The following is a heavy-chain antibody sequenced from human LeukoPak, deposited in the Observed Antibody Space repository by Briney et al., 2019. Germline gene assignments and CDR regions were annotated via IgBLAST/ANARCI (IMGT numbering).Heavy chain of an antibody. CDR1: GFTFSSYS. CDR3: ARDSGGYGLDYFDY. D-gene: IGHD5-18*01. CDR2: ISSSSSTI. J-gene: IGHJ4*02. Sequence: PGGSLRLSCAASGFTFSSYSMNWVRQAPGKGLEWVSYISSSSSTIYYADSVKGRFTISRDNAKNSLYLQMSSLRAEDTAVYYCARDSGGYGLDYFDYWGQGTLVTVSS. V-gene: IGHV3-48*01.